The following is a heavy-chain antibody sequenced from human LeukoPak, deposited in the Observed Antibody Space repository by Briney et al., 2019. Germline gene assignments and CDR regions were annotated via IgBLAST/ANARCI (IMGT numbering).Heavy chain of an antibody. CDR1: GGPFSGFS. D-gene: IGHD1-26*01. V-gene: IGHV4-34*01. CDR3: ARGITRSSGIYHTAQRPFDH. Sequence: SETLSLTCVVNGGPFSGFSWTWIRQPPGKGLEWIGEISHSGNTNYSPAFRSRVILSVDASKAQFSLKMTSVTAADTAVYFCARGITRSSGIYHTAQRPFDHWGQGALVTVSS. J-gene: IGHJ4*02. CDR2: ISHSGNT.